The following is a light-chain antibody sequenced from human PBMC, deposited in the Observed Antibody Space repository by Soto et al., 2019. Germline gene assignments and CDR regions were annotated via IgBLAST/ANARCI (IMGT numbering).Light chain of an antibody. CDR3: EIWDSNTHVV. CDR1: SGHSSYI. CDR2: LEGSGSY. V-gene: IGLV4-60*03. J-gene: IGLJ2*01. Sequence: QSVLTQSSSASASLGSSVKLTCTLSSGHSSYIIAWHQQQPGKAPRYLMKLEGSGSYNTGSGVPDRFSGSSSGADRYLTISNLQSEDEADYYCEIWDSNTHVVFGGGTKLTVL.